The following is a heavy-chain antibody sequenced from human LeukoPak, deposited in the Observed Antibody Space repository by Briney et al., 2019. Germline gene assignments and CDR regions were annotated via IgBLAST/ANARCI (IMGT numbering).Heavy chain of an antibody. Sequence: GGSLRLSCAASDFTFTNYWMHWVRQAPGKGLEGVSYISSSSSTIYYADSVKGRFTISRDNAKNSLYLQMNSLRAEDTAVYYCARADCGGDCYFVDDYWGQGTLVTVSS. V-gene: IGHV3-48*01. CDR3: ARADCGGDCYFVDDY. D-gene: IGHD2-21*02. CDR2: ISSSSSTI. J-gene: IGHJ4*02. CDR1: DFTFTNYW.